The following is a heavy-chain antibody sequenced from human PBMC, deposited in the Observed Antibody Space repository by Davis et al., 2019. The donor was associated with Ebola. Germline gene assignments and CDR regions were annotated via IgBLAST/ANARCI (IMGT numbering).Heavy chain of an antibody. CDR1: GGTFSDYN. V-gene: IGHV1-69*06. Sequence: SVKVSCKASGGTFSDYNMIWVRQAPGQGLEWMGGIIPIFGTANYAQKFQGRVTITADKSTSTAYMELSSLRSEDTAVYYCALGYSNMDVWGQGTTVTVSS. J-gene: IGHJ6*02. CDR3: ALGYSNMDV. CDR2: IIPIFGTA. D-gene: IGHD6-13*01.